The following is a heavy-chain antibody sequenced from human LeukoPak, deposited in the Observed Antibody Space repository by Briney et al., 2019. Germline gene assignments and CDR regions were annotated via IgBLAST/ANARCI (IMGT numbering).Heavy chain of an antibody. CDR2: IKEDGSEK. J-gene: IGHJ4*02. D-gene: IGHD3-16*01. CDR3: ARGRGMGY. V-gene: IGHV3-7*03. Sequence: PGGSLRLSCAASGFTFSSYWITWVRQAPGKGLEWLANIKEDGSEKYYVDSVKGRFTISRDNAKNSLCLQMNSLRAEDTAVYYCARGRGMGYWGQGTLVTVSS. CDR1: GFTFSSYW.